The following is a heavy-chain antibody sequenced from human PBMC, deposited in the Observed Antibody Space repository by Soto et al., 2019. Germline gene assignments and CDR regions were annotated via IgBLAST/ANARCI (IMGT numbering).Heavy chain of an antibody. CDR3: ANFHDYSNYFDY. CDR1: GFTFSSYA. V-gene: IGHV3-23*01. D-gene: IGHD4-4*01. Sequence: GGSLRLSCAASGFTFSSYAMSWVRQAPGKGLEWVSAISGSGGSTYYADSVKGRFTISRDNSKNTLYLQMNSLRAEDTAVYYCANFHDYSNYFDYWGQGTLVTVSS. J-gene: IGHJ4*02. CDR2: ISGSGGST.